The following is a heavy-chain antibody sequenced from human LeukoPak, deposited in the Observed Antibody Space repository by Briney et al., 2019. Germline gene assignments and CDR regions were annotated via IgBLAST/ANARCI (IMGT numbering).Heavy chain of an antibody. CDR1: GFTFSSYG. CDR3: AKDSSNWAKDY. Sequence: GGSLRLSCAASGFTFSSYGMHWVRQAPGTGLEWVAFIRHDGSNKYHADSVRGRFTISRDNSKNKLYLQMNSLRAEDTAVYYCAKDSSNWAKDYWGQGSLVTVSS. V-gene: IGHV3-30*02. D-gene: IGHD7-27*01. J-gene: IGHJ4*02. CDR2: IRHDGSNK.